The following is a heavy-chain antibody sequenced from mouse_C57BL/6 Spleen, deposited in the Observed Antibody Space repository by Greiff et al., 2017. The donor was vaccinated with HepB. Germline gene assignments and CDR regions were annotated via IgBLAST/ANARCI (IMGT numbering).Heavy chain of an antibody. Sequence: VQLQQPGAELVMPGASVKLSCKASGYTFTSYWMHWVKQRPGQGLEWIGEIDPSDSYTNYNQKFKGKSTLTVDKSSSTAYMQLSSLTSEDSAVYHCARSLYSNYWYFDVWGTGTTVTVSS. J-gene: IGHJ1*03. CDR3: ARSLYSNYWYFDV. D-gene: IGHD2-5*01. V-gene: IGHV1-69*01. CDR1: GYTFTSYW. CDR2: IDPSDSYT.